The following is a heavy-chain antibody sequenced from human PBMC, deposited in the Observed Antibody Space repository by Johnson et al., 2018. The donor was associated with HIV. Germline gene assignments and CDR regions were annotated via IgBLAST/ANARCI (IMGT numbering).Heavy chain of an antibody. Sequence: PGKGLDYVSGISTNGGSTYYANSVKGRFTISRDNSKNTLYLQMGSLRAEDMAGFDAFDIWGQWTMVTVSS. CDR2: ISTNGGST. J-gene: IGHJ3*02. CDR3: FDI. V-gene: IGHV3-64*01.